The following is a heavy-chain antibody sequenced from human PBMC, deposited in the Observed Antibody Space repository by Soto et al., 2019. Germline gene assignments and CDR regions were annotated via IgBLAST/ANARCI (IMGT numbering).Heavy chain of an antibody. Sequence: QVQLVQSGAEVKKPGASVKVSCKASGYTFITCGISWVRQGPGQGLEWMGWISTYNGNTNYAQKLQGRVTMTTDTSTSTAYMELRGLRSDATAVYYCVRALDGSGSYYTDYGGQGTLVTVSS. CDR2: ISTYNGNT. D-gene: IGHD3-10*01. V-gene: IGHV1-18*01. CDR1: GYTFITCG. CDR3: VRALDGSGSYYTDY. J-gene: IGHJ4*02.